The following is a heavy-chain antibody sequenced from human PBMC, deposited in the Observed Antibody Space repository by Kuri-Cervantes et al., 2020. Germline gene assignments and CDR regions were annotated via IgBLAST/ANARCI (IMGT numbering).Heavy chain of an antibody. J-gene: IGHJ5*02. CDR1: GYTFSNYG. V-gene: IGHV1-18*01. D-gene: IGHD3-10*01. Sequence: ASVKVSCKASGYTFSNYGISWVRQAPGQGLEWMGWISVYNGNTNYAQKFQGWVTMTRDTSISTAYMELSRLRSDDTAVYYCAREAKGSNWFDPWGQGTLVTVSS. CDR2: ISVYNGNT. CDR3: AREAKGSNWFDP.